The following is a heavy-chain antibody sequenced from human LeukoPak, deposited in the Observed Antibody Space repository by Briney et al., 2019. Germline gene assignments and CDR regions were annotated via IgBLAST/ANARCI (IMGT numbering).Heavy chain of an antibody. V-gene: IGHV1-18*01. CDR2: VSGDNGQT. D-gene: IGHD3-16*02. J-gene: IGHJ6*03. CDR1: TYISSDFV. CDR3: ARVYLYTTGWSAASYYFMDV. Sequence: ASVKVSCKASTYISSDFVISWVRLAPGGGLEWMGWVSGDNGQTNYGHKFYGRVTMTMETSTNTASMELRGLRSDDTAIYYCARVYLYTTGWSAASYYFMDVWGKGTTVIVSS.